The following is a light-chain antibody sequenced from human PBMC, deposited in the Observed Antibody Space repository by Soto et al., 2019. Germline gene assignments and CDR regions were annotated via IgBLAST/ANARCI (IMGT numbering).Light chain of an antibody. CDR3: QQSYSAPLT. J-gene: IGKJ4*01. CDR1: QSISNY. V-gene: IGKV1-39*01. CDR2: AAS. Sequence: IPMTPSPSSLSASVGDRVTITCRASQSISNYLNWYQQKPGKAPKLLIYAASSLQSGVPSRFSGSGSGTDFTLTISSLQPEDFATYYCQQSYSAPLTVGGGTKVEIK.